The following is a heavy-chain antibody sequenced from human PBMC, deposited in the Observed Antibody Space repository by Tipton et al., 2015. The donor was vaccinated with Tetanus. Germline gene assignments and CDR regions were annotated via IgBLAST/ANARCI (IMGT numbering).Heavy chain of an antibody. Sequence: LRLSCTVSGGSISSYYWSWIRQPAGKGLEWIGRIYTSGSTNYNPPLKSRVTMSVDTSKNQFSLKLSSVTAADTAVYYCARDGIAVAELDYWGQGTLVTVSS. D-gene: IGHD6-19*01. V-gene: IGHV4-4*07. J-gene: IGHJ4*02. CDR1: GGSISSYY. CDR3: ARDGIAVAELDY. CDR2: IYTSGST.